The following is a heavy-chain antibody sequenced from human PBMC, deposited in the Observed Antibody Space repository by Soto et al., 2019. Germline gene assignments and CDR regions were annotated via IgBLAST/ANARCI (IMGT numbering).Heavy chain of an antibody. CDR3: TTDSYSPMIEVRFDY. CDR1: GFVFSNAW. V-gene: IGHV3-15*07. Sequence: EVQLVDSGGDLVKPGGSLRLSCAGSGFVFSNAWINWVRQAPGKGLEWVGRIKSKALGGTTDFAAPVRGRFAITRDDSRNMAYMQMNSLNTEDTAVYYCTTDSYSPMIEVRFDYWGHGTPVTVSS. CDR2: IKSKALGGTT. D-gene: IGHD3-22*01. J-gene: IGHJ4*01.